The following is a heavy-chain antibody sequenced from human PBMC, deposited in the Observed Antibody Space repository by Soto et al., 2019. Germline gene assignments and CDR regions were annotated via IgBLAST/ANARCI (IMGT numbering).Heavy chain of an antibody. Sequence: QVQLVESGGGVVQPGTSLRLSCVASGLIFSDYGMHWVRQAPGKGLEWVAVIWHDGNTKSYADSVKGRFTISRDDSKNMLYLYMNSLRAEDTAVYHCATDRGASPFDYWGQGTLVTVSS. D-gene: IGHD3-10*01. CDR2: IWHDGNTK. J-gene: IGHJ4*02. V-gene: IGHV3-33*01. CDR1: GLIFSDYG. CDR3: ATDRGASPFDY.